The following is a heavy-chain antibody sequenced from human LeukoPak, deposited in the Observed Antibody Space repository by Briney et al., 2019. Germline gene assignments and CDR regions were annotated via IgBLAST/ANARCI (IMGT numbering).Heavy chain of an antibody. V-gene: IGHV3-21*01. CDR3: AELGITMIGGV. J-gene: IGHJ6*04. CDR1: GLTFNNYI. Sequence: GGSLRLSCAASGLTFNNYIMNWVRQAPGKGLEWVSSISSSSDYIYYADSVKGRFTISRDNAKNSLYLQMNSLRAEDTAVYYCAELGITMIGGVWGKGTTVTISS. CDR2: ISSSSDYI. D-gene: IGHD3-10*02.